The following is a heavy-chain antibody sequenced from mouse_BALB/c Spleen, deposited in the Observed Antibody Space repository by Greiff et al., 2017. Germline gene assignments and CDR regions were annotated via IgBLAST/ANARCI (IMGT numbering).Heavy chain of an antibody. D-gene: IGHD1-1*01. CDR2: ISYDGSN. V-gene: IGHV3-6*02. J-gene: IGHJ2*01. CDR3: ARVYYAAFDY. Sequence: DVKLQESGPGLVKPSQSLSLTCSVTGYSITSGYYWNWIRQFPGNKLEWMGYISYDGSNNYNPSLKNRISITRDTSKNQFFLKLNSVTTEDTATYYCARVYYAAFDYWGQGTTLTVSS. CDR1: GYSITSGYY.